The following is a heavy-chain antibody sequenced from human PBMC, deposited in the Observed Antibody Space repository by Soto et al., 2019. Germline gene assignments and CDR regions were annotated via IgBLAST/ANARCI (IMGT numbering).Heavy chain of an antibody. CDR1: GFTFSNAW. V-gene: IGHV3-15*01. J-gene: IGHJ4*02. CDR3: TTDPPPPVRYNWNYDLDFDY. CDR2: NKRNTEDGTT. D-gene: IGHD1-7*01. Sequence: GGSLRLSCAASGFTFSNAWMIWVCQAPGKGVEWVGRNKRNTEDGTTAYAAPMKVRYAVTRDDSKNTLYLQMNSLKTEDTAVYYCTTDPPPPVRYNWNYDLDFDYWCQGTLVTV.